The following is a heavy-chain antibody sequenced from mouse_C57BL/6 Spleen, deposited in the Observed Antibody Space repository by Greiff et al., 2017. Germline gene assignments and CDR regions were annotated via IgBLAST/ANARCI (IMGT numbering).Heavy chain of an antibody. V-gene: IGHV1-26*01. CDR2: INPNNGGT. Sequence: VQLQQSGPELVKPGASVKISCKASGYTFTDYYMNWVKQSHGKSLEWIGDINPNNGGTSYNQKFKGKATLTVDKSSSTAYMELRSLTSEDSAVYYCARGGWDVPYWGQGTLVTVSA. CDR3: ARGGWDVPY. J-gene: IGHJ3*01. D-gene: IGHD3-3*01. CDR1: GYTFTDYY.